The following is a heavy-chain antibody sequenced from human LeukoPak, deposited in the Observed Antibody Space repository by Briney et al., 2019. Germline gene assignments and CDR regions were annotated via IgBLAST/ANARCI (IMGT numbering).Heavy chain of an antibody. CDR1: GDSVSSNSAA. V-gene: IGHV6-1*01. D-gene: IGHD3-10*01. CDR2: TYYRSKWYN. CDR3: AREVVTMVRGVTFDY. J-gene: IGHJ4*02. Sequence: SQTLSLTCAISGDSVSSNSAAWNWIRQSPSRGLEWLGRTYYRSKWYNDYAVSVKSRITINPDTSKNQFSLQLNSVTPEDTAVYYGAREVVTMVRGVTFDYWGQGTLATVSS.